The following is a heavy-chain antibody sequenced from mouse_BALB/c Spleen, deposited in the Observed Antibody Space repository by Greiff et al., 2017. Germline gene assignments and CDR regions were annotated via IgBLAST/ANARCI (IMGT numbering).Heavy chain of an antibody. Sequence: EVHLVESGGDLVKPGGSLKLSCAASGFTFSSYGMSWVRQTPDKRLEWVATISSGGSYTYYPDSVKGRFTISRDNAKNTLYLQMSSLKSEDTAMYYCARHREDAMDYWGQGTSVTVSS. CDR3: ARHREDAMDY. V-gene: IGHV5-6*01. D-gene: IGHD3-3*01. J-gene: IGHJ4*01. CDR2: ISSGGSYT. CDR1: GFTFSSYG.